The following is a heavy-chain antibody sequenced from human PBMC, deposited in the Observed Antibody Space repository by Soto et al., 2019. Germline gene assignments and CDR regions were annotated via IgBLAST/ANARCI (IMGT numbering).Heavy chain of an antibody. V-gene: IGHV4-59*08. CDR3: ARGYDILTGYYTQ. D-gene: IGHD3-9*01. CDR1: GGSISSYY. CDR2: IYYSGST. J-gene: IGHJ4*02. Sequence: SETLSLTCTVSGGSISSYYWSWIRQPPGKGLEWIGYIYYSGSTNYNPSLKSRVTISVDTSKNQFSLKLSSVTAADTAVYYCARGYDILTGYYTQWGQGTLVTVSS.